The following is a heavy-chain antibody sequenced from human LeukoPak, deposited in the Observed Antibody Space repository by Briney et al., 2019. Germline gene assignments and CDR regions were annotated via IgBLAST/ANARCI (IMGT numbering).Heavy chain of an antibody. CDR3: ARSPGGVNNWFDP. V-gene: IGHV4-39*07. Sequence: SETLSLTRTVSGGSISSSSYYWGWIRQPPGKGLEWIGSIYYSGSTYYNPSLKSRVTISVDTSKNQFSLKLSSVTAADTAVYYCARSPGGVNNWFDPWGQGTLVTVSS. J-gene: IGHJ5*02. CDR2: IYYSGST. CDR1: GGSISSSSYY. D-gene: IGHD2-8*01.